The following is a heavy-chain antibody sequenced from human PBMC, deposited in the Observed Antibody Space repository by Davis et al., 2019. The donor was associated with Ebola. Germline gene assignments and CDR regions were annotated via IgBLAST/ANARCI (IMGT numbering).Heavy chain of an antibody. D-gene: IGHD6-19*01. CDR2: ISGSGGST. Sequence: GESLKISCAASGFTFISYAMSWVRQAPGKGLEWVSGISGSGGSTYYADSVKGRFTISRDNSKNTLYLQMNSLRAEDTAVYYCAKDHSSSGWYRDYYYDMDVWGQGTTVTVSS. CDR1: GFTFISYA. V-gene: IGHV3-23*01. CDR3: AKDHSSSGWYRDYYYDMDV. J-gene: IGHJ6*02.